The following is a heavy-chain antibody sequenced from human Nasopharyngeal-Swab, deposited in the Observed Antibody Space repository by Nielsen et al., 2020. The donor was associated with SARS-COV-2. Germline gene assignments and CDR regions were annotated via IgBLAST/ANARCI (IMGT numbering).Heavy chain of an antibody. Sequence: GGSLRLSCAASGFTFSSYEMNWVRQAPGKGLEWVSSISSSSSYIYYADSVKGRFTISRDNAKNSLYLQMNSLRAEDTAVYYCARDSDTRNFDYWGQGTLVTVSS. CDR3: ARDSDTRNFDY. J-gene: IGHJ4*02. V-gene: IGHV3-21*01. D-gene: IGHD5-18*01. CDR1: GFTFSSYE. CDR2: ISSSSSYI.